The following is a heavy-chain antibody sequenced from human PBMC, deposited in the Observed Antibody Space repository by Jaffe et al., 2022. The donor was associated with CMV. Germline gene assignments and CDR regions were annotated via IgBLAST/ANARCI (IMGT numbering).Heavy chain of an antibody. Sequence: QVQLVESGGGVVQPGRSLRLSCAASGFTFSSYGMHWVRQAPGKGLEWVAVIWYDGSNKYYADSVKGRFTISRDNSKNTLYLQMNSLRAEDTAVYYCARAASSSYYYMDVWGKGTTVTVSS. D-gene: IGHD6-13*01. V-gene: IGHV3-33*08. CDR1: GFTFSSYG. CDR3: ARAASSSYYYMDV. CDR2: IWYDGSNK. J-gene: IGHJ6*03.